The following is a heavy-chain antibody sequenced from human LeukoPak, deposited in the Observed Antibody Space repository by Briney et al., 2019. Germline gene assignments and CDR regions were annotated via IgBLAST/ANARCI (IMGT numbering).Heavy chain of an antibody. CDR1: GYTFTGYY. V-gene: IGHV1-2*02. CDR2: INPNSGGT. CDR3: ARGEMITFGGVIVISTFDI. Sequence: GASVKVSCKASGYTFTGYYMHWVRQAPGQGLEWMGWINPNSGGTNYAQKFQGRVTMTRDTSISTAYMELSRLRSDDTAVYYCARGEMITFGGVIVISTFDIWGQGTMVTVS. D-gene: IGHD3-16*02. J-gene: IGHJ3*02.